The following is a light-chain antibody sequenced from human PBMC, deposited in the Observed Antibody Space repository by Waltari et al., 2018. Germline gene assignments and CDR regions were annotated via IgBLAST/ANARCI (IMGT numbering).Light chain of an antibody. CDR1: GSSIANNY. V-gene: IGLV1-51*02. CDR3: GTWDSDLDAGV. Sequence: QSMLTQPPSVSAAPGQKVTISCSGSGSSIANNYVAWYKQIPGTAPKLLIYETNNLPSGIPDRVSGSKSGTSATLCITGLQTGDEADYYCGTWDSDLDAGVFGGGTKLTVL. CDR2: ETN. J-gene: IGLJ3*02.